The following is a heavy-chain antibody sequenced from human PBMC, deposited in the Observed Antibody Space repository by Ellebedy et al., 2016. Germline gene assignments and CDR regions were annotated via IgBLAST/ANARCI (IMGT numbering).Heavy chain of an antibody. D-gene: IGHD3-3*01. CDR3: TRDGSEWSRDY. V-gene: IGHV3-11*04. CDR1: GFTFSDYY. J-gene: IGHJ4*02. Sequence: GGSLRLXXAASGFTFSDYYMSWIRQAPGKGLEWVSYISGSGITIYYADSMKGRFTISRDNGKNLVFLQMNNLRVEDTALYYCTRDGSEWSRDYWGQGTLVTVSS. CDR2: ISGSGITI.